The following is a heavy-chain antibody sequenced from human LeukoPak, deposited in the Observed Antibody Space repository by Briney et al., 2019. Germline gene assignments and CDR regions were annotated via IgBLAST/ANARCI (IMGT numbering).Heavy chain of an antibody. V-gene: IGHV3-48*03. CDR3: AELGITMIGGV. D-gene: IGHD3-10*02. J-gene: IGHJ6*04. Sequence: GGSLRLSCAASGFTFSDYEMNWVRQAPGKGLEWVSFISSRGSTKYYADSVKGRFTISRDNAKNSLYLQMNSLRAEDTAVYYCAELGITMIGGVWGKGTTVTISS. CDR1: GFTFSDYE. CDR2: ISSRGSTK.